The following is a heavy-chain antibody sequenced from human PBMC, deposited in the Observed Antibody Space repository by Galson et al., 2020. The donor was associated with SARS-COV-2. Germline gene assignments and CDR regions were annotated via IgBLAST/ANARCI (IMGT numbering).Heavy chain of an antibody. D-gene: IGHD5-12*01. J-gene: IGHJ6*02. CDR3: ASGSPYENYYYYYGMDV. Sequence: ASVKVSCKASGYTFTSYAMHWVRQAPGQRLEWMGWINAGNGNTKYSQKFQGRVTITRDTSASTAYMELSSLRSEDTAVYYCASGSPYENYYYYYGMDVWGQGTTVTVSS. CDR2: INAGNGNT. CDR1: GYTFTSYA. V-gene: IGHV1-3*01.